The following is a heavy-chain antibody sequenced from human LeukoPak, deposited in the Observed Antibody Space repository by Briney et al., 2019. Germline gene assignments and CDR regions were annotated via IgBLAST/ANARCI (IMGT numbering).Heavy chain of an antibody. CDR1: GFTFSSYN. CDR3: ARGTWGGYSSGLSYYYMDV. Sequence: PGGSLRLSCVASGFTFSSYNMNWVRQAPGKGLEWISYINTSNSTIYYADSVKGRFTISRDNAKNSLSLQMNSLRAEDMAVYYCARGTWGGYSSGLSYYYMDVWGRGTTVTVSS. V-gene: IGHV3-48*01. D-gene: IGHD5-18*01. CDR2: INTSNSTI. J-gene: IGHJ6*03.